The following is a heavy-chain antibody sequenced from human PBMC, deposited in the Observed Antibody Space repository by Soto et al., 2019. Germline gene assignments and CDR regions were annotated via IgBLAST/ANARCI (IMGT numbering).Heavy chain of an antibody. J-gene: IGHJ5*02. CDR3: TRVPVGRNWFDP. D-gene: IGHD1-26*01. Sequence: QVQLVQSGVEVKKPGASVKVSCKASGYTFTSYGISWVRQAPGQGLEGMGWTNPYNGNTNYAQKLQGRVTMTTDTSTSTAYTELRSLRSDDTAVYYCTRVPVGRNWFDPWGQGTLVTVSS. CDR2: TNPYNGNT. V-gene: IGHV1-18*01. CDR1: GYTFTSYG.